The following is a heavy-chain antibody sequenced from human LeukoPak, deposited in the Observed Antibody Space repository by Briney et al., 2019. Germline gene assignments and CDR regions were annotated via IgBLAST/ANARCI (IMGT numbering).Heavy chain of an antibody. Sequence: GGSLRLSCAASGFTFSSYWMHWVRQAPGKGLVWVSRINSDGSSTTYADSVKGRFTISRDNAKNTLYLQMNSLRAEDTAMYYCARVFSGWYFYFDSWGQGTLVTVSS. V-gene: IGHV3-74*01. CDR3: ARVFSGWYFYFDS. CDR2: INSDGSST. CDR1: GFTFSSYW. D-gene: IGHD6-19*01. J-gene: IGHJ4*02.